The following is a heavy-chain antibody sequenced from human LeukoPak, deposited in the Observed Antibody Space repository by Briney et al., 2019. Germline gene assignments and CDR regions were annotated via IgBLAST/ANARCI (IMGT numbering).Heavy chain of an antibody. CDR1: GFTFSDYA. D-gene: IGHD2-8*02. J-gene: IGHJ6*02. CDR2: ITYGGSNE. V-gene: IGHV3-30*04. CDR3: ARNKPFTGFFGMGV. Sequence: GRSLTLPCAASGFTFSDYAMHWVRQAPGKGLEWVAVITYGGSNEYYADSVKGRHTISRDNYKNTLYLHMNIMRAEHTGVYYCARNKPFTGFFGMGVWGQGGTVTVSS.